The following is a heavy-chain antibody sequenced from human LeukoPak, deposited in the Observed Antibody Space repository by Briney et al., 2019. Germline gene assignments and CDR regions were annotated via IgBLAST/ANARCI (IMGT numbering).Heavy chain of an antibody. V-gene: IGHV3-9*01. CDR1: GFPFGNYA. J-gene: IGHJ5*01. Sequence: GGSLRLSCVPSGFPFGNYAMHWARQTPGKGLEWVAGITWNNDIITYADSVRGRFTISRDNAKNSVYLQMDSLKPEDTALYHCVRGDWLDFWGQGTLVTVSS. CDR2: ITWNNDII. CDR3: VRGDWLDF. D-gene: IGHD5-24*01.